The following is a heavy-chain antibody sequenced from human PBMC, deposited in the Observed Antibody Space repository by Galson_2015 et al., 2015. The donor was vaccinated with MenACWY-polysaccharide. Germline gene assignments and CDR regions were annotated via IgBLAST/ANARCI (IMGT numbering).Heavy chain of an antibody. CDR1: EFTFTSDD. CDR3: AKANSGGICTSGWACWFDP. V-gene: IGHV3-23*01. D-gene: IGHD2-15*01. CDR2: ISGGGT. J-gene: IGHJ5*02. Sequence: SLRLSCAASEFTFTSDDMNWFRQAPGKGLEWVSAISGGGTYYADSVKGRFTISRDNSKNMVYLQMNSLRAEDTAIYYCAKANSGGICTSGWACWFDPWGQGSLVIVSS.